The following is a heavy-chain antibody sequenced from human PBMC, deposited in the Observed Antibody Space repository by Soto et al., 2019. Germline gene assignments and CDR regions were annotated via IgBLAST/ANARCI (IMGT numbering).Heavy chain of an antibody. D-gene: IGHD3-22*01. J-gene: IGHJ4*02. V-gene: IGHV4-59*01. CDR2: IYYSGST. CDR3: ASTHYYDSSGYYYRY. Sequence: SETLSLTCTVSGGSISSYYWIWIRQPPGKGLEWIGYIYYSGSTNYNPSLKSRVTISVDTSKNQFSLKLSSVTAADTAVYYCASTHYYDSSGYYYRYWGQGALVTVSS. CDR1: GGSISSYY.